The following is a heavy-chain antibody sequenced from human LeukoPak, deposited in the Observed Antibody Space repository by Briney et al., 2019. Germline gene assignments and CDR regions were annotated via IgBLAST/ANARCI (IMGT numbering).Heavy chain of an antibody. CDR2: INPSGGST. Sequence: GASVKVSCKASGYTFTSYYMHWVRQAPGQGLEWMGIINPSGGSTSYAQKFQGRVTMTRDMSTSTDYMELSSLRAEDTAVYYCARVSGTRVLGYWFDPWGQGTLVTVSS. J-gene: IGHJ5*02. D-gene: IGHD1-7*01. V-gene: IGHV1-46*01. CDR1: GYTFTSYY. CDR3: ARVSGTRVLGYWFDP.